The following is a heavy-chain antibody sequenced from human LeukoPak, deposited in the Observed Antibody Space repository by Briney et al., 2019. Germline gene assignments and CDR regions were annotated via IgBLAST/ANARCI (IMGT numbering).Heavy chain of an antibody. Sequence: SETLSLTCTVSGGSISNGDYYWSWIRQPPGKGLEWIGYIYYSGSAYYNPTLQSRVAISVDTSENQFSLNLTSVTAADTAVYYCARKRSNSWQGHFDYWGQGTLVTVSS. CDR2: IYYSGSA. CDR1: GGSISNGDYY. J-gene: IGHJ4*02. V-gene: IGHV4-30-4*01. D-gene: IGHD6-13*01. CDR3: ARKRSNSWQGHFDY.